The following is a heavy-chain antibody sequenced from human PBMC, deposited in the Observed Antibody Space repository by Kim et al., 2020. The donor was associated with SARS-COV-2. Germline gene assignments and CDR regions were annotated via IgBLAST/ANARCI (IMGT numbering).Heavy chain of an antibody. CDR1: GFTFGDYA. J-gene: IGHJ4*02. D-gene: IGHD2-2*01. CDR2: IRSKAYGGTT. CDR3: TAAIDSYYFDY. Sequence: GGSLRLSCTASGFTFGDYAMSWVRQAPGKGLEWVGFIRSKAYGGTTEYAASVKGRFTISRDDSKSIAYLQMNSLKTEDTAVYYCTAAIDSYYFDYWGQGTLVTVSS. V-gene: IGHV3-49*04.